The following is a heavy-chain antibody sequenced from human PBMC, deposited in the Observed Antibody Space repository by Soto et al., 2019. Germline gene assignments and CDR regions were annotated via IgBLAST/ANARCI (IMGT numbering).Heavy chain of an antibody. CDR1: GFTFSSYS. CDR3: ARDGCSGSNCLNWFDP. D-gene: IGHD2-15*01. CDR2: ISSSSTTK. J-gene: IGHJ5*02. Sequence: HPGGSLRLSCAASGFTFSSYSMNWVRQAPGKGLEWVSYISSSSTTKYYAGSVKGRFTISRDNAKNSLYLQMNSLRAEDTAVYYCARDGCSGSNCLNWFDPWGQGTLVTVSS. V-gene: IGHV3-48*01.